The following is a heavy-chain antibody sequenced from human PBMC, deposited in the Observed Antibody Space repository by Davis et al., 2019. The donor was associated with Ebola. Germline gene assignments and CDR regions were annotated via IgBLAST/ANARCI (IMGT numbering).Heavy chain of an antibody. CDR2: IIHMYDTV. D-gene: IGHD6-6*01. V-gene: IGHV1-69*13. J-gene: IGHJ6*03. CDR1: GGTFSNYA. CDR3: ARSYGGSSPPYYYYYYMDA. Sequence: SVKVSCKAPGGTFSNYAINWVRQAPGQGLEWMGGIIHMYDTVKYAQKFQGRLTITADEFTSTVYMELSSLRSEDTAVYYCARSYGGSSPPYYYYYYMDAWGGGTTVTVSS.